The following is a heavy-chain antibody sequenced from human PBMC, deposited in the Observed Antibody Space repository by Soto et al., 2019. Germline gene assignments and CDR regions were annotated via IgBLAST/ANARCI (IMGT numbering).Heavy chain of an antibody. D-gene: IGHD5-18*01. Sequence: PGGSLRLSCAASGFTFSSYGMRWVRQAPGKGLEWVAVISYDGSNKYYADSVKGRFTISRDNSKNTLYLQMNSLRAEDTAVYYCAKEKGSYGYLYYYGMDVWGQGTTVTVSS. CDR2: ISYDGSNK. CDR1: GFTFSSYG. J-gene: IGHJ6*02. V-gene: IGHV3-30*18. CDR3: AKEKGSYGYLYYYGMDV.